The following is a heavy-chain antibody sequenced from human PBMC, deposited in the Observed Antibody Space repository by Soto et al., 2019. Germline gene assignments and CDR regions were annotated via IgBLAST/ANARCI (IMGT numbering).Heavy chain of an antibody. CDR2: ISRSGIYM. V-gene: IGHV3-21*01. J-gene: IGHJ4*02. Sequence: GGSLRLSCAGSGFSFSDSDMTWVRQGPGKGLEWVSSISRSGIYMFYAESFKGRFTISRDNAGNSLYLQMNSLRVDDTSIYYCARKHTSDATGYDYFDNWGQGTLVTVSS. D-gene: IGHD3-9*01. CDR1: GFSFSDSD. CDR3: ARKHTSDATGYDYFDN.